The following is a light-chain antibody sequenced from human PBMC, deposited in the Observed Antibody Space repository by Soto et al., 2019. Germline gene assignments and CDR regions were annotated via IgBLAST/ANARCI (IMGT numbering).Light chain of an antibody. V-gene: IGKV3-11*01. CDR1: QSISSY. Sequence: ETVLTQFPATLSLSLGERATLSCRASQSISSYLAWYQQKPGQAPRLLIYDASNRATGIPARFSGSASGTDFTLTISSLEPEDFAVYYCQQRNTWPLTFGGGTKVEIK. CDR3: QQRNTWPLT. J-gene: IGKJ4*01. CDR2: DAS.